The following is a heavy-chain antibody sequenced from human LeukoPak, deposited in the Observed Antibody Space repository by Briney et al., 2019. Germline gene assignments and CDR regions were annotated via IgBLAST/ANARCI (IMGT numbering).Heavy chain of an antibody. CDR1: GYTFTSYG. J-gene: IGHJ4*02. CDR3: ARGDILTGDYPKWSYFDY. Sequence: ASVRVSCKASGYTFTSYGISWVRQAPGQGLEWMGWISAYNGNTNYAQKLQGRVTMTTDTSTSTAYMELRSLRSDDTAVYYCARGDILTGDYPKWSYFDYWGQGTLVTVSS. CDR2: ISAYNGNT. V-gene: IGHV1-18*01. D-gene: IGHD3-9*01.